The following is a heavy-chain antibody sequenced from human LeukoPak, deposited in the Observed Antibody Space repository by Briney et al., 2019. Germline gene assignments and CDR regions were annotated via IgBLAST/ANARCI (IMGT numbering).Heavy chain of an antibody. J-gene: IGHJ3*02. D-gene: IGHD5-18*01. V-gene: IGHV1-69*05. CDR2: IIPIFGTG. CDR1: GGTFSSYA. Sequence: ASVKVSCKASGGTFSSYAISWVRQAPGQGLEWMGRIIPIFGTGNYAQKFQGRVTITTDESTSTAYMELSSLRSEDTAVYYCASQRYSYGVYDAFDIWGQGTMVTVSS. CDR3: ASQRYSYGVYDAFDI.